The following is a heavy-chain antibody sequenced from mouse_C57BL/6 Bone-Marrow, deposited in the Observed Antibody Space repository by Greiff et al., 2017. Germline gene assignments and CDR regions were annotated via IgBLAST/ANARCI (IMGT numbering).Heavy chain of an antibody. CDR1: GFTFSDYY. D-gene: IGHD4-1*01. CDR3: ARDRGDWDEFDY. CDR2: INYDGSST. V-gene: IGHV5-16*01. Sequence: EVKLMESEGGLVQPGSSMKLSCTASGFTFSDYYMAWVRQVPEKGLEWVANINYDGSSTYYLDSLKSRFIISRDNAKNILYLQMSSLKSEDTATYYCARDRGDWDEFDYWGQGTTLTVSS. J-gene: IGHJ2*01.